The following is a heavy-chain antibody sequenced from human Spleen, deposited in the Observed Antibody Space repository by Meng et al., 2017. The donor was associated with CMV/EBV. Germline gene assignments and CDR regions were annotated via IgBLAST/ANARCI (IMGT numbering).Heavy chain of an antibody. V-gene: IGHV4-39*07. Sequence: SETLSLTCTLSGGSISISSYYWGWIRQPPGKGLAWIGTMYYTGSTYYNPSLKSRLTMSVDTSKNQSSLKLTSVTAADTAVYFCARVMRTYQLAGGFDPWGQGTLVTVSS. CDR2: MYYTGST. CDR3: ARVMRTYQLAGGFDP. CDR1: GGSISISSYY. J-gene: IGHJ5*02. D-gene: IGHD2-8*01.